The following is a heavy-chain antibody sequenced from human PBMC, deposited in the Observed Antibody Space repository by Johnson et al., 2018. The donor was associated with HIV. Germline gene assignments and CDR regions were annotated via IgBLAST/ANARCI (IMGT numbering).Heavy chain of an antibody. J-gene: IGHJ3*02. CDR2: ISYDGSNK. Sequence: QVQLVESGGGVVQPGRSLRVSCAASGFTFSSYGMHWVRQAPGKGLEWVAVISYDGSNKYYADSVKGRFTVSRDNAKNSLYLQTNSLRAEDTAVYYCARDRGLGRGDGFDIWGQGTMVTVSS. D-gene: IGHD7-27*01. CDR1: GFTFSSYG. CDR3: ARDRGLGRGDGFDI. V-gene: IGHV3-30*19.